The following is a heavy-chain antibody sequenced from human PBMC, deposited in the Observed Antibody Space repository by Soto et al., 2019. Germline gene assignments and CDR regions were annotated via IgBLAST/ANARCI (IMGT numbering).Heavy chain of an antibody. CDR1: GFTFSSYA. CDR2: ISGSGGST. CDR3: ANFPRYYYDSSGETFDY. J-gene: IGHJ4*02. V-gene: IGHV3-23*01. D-gene: IGHD3-22*01. Sequence: EVQLLESGGGLVQPGGSLRLSCAASGFTFSSYAMSWVRQAPGKGLEWVSAISGSGGSTYYADSVKGRFTISRDNSKNTLYLQMNSLRAEDTAVYYCANFPRYYYDSSGETFDYWGQGTLVTVSS.